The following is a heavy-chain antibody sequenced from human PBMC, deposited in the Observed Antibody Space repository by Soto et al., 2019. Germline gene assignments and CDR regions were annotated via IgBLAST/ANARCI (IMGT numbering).Heavy chain of an antibody. V-gene: IGHV3-48*01. CDR3: AGSVGSFDY. Sequence: GGSLRLSCAASGFTFSSYSMNWVRQAPGKGLEWVSYISSSSSTIYYADSVKGRFTISRDNAKNSPYLQMNSLRAEDTAVYYCAGSVGSFDYWGQGTLVTVSS. D-gene: IGHD6-25*01. CDR2: ISSSSSTI. CDR1: GFTFSSYS. J-gene: IGHJ4*02.